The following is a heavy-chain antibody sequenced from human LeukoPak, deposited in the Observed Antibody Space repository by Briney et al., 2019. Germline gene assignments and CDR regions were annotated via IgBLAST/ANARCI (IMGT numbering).Heavy chain of an antibody. CDR1: GGSISSSSYY. CDR3: ASEKTTVVTGLDY. Sequence: SKTLSLTCTVSGGSISSSSYYWGWIRQPPGKGLEWIGSIYYSGSTYYNPSLKSPVTISVDTSKNQFSLKLSSVTAADTAVYYCASEKTTVVTGLDYWGQGTLVTVSS. V-gene: IGHV4-39*01. J-gene: IGHJ4*02. D-gene: IGHD4-23*01. CDR2: IYYSGST.